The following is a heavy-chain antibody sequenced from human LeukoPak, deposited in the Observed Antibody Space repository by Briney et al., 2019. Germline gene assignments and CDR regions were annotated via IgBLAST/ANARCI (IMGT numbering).Heavy chain of an antibody. V-gene: IGHV3-30-3*01. CDR2: IASDGSHT. CDR3: ARERQDTVIHSGAFDI. Sequence: GGSLRLSCAASGFTFSNYFMHWVRQAPGKGLEWVADIASDGSHTFYVESVKGRFTISRDNSKNTLYLQMNSLGPEDAAVYFCARERQDTVIHSGAFDIWGQGTMVTVSS. D-gene: IGHD2-21*02. CDR1: GFTFSNYF. J-gene: IGHJ3*02.